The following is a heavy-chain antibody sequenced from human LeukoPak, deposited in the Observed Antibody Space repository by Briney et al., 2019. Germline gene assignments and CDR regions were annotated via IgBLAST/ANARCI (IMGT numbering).Heavy chain of an antibody. CDR1: AGSISSSSYY. CDR2: IYYSRST. V-gene: IGHV4-61*01. Sequence: SETLSLTCTVSAGSISSSSYYWSWIRQPPGKGLEWIGYIYYSRSTNYNPSLKSRVTISVDTSKNQFSLKLSSVTAADTAVYYCAREYYDILTGQGAFDIWGQGTMVTVSS. D-gene: IGHD3-9*01. CDR3: AREYYDILTGQGAFDI. J-gene: IGHJ3*02.